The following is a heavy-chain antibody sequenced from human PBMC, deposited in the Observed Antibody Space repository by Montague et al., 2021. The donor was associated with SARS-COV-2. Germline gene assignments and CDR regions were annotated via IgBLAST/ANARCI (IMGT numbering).Heavy chain of an antibody. CDR2: FYYTGST. CDR3: VRDVGTGWGTFDS. CDR1: GVSVTNGNYY. J-gene: IGHJ4*02. Sequence: ETLSLTCIVSGVSVTNGNYYWSWIRQTPGKGLEWIGYFYYTGSTESNPSLKSRVTVSGDTSKNQFSLKLTSVTAADTAVYFCVRDVGTGWGTFDSWGQGVLVTVSS. V-gene: IGHV4-61*01. D-gene: IGHD6-19*01.